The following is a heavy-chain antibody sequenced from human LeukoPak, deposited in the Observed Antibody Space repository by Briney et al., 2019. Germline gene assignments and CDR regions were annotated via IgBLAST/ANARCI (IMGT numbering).Heavy chain of an antibody. V-gene: IGHV1-3*01. CDR2: INAGNGNT. CDR1: GYTFTSYA. CDR3: AREGPRLVGRFYYYYGMDV. D-gene: IGHD3-3*01. J-gene: IGHJ6*02. Sequence: ASVTVSCKASGYTFTSYAMHWVRQAPGQRLEWMGWINAGNGNTKYSQKSQGRVTITRDTSASTAYMELSSLRSEDTAVYCCAREGPRLVGRFYYYYGMDVWGQGTTVTVSS.